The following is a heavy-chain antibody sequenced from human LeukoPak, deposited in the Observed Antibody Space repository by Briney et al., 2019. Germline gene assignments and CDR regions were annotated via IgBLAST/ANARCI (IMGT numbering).Heavy chain of an antibody. CDR3: ARDPESAAGGGVFDY. CDR2: ISYDGSNK. CDR1: GFTFSSYA. D-gene: IGHD6-13*01. J-gene: IGHJ4*02. Sequence: GGSLRLSCAASGFTFSSYAMHWVRQAPGKGLEWMAVISYDGSNKYYADSVKGRFTISRDNSKNTLYLQMNSLRAEDTAVYYCARDPESAAGGGVFDYWGQGTLVTVSS. V-gene: IGHV3-30-3*01.